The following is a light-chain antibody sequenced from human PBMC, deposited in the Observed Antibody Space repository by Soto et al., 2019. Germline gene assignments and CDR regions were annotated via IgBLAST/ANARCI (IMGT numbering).Light chain of an antibody. CDR1: QSVSNNY. CDR2: GGS. Sequence: EIVLTQSPASLSSSPGERATLYCRASQSVSNNYLACYQQKPGQAPRLLIYGGSSRATGIPVRFSGSGCETDFTLTSTILEPEDFAMYYCQQYSSSRTFGQGTKVDIK. CDR3: QQYSSSRT. J-gene: IGKJ1*01. V-gene: IGKV3-20*01.